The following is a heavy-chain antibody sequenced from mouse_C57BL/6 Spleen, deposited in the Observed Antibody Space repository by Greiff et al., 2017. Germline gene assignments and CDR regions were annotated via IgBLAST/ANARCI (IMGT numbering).Heavy chain of an antibody. CDR1: GYTFTSYW. Sequence: QVQLQQPGAELVKPGASVKMSCKASGYTFTSYWITWVKQRPGQGLEWIGNIYPGSGSTNYNEKFKSKATLTVDTSSSTAYMQLSSLTSEDSAVYYGGRGDYSKKVHAMDYWGQGTTVTVSS. J-gene: IGHJ4*01. D-gene: IGHD2-5*01. V-gene: IGHV1-55*01. CDR3: GRGDYSKKVHAMDY. CDR2: IYPGSGST.